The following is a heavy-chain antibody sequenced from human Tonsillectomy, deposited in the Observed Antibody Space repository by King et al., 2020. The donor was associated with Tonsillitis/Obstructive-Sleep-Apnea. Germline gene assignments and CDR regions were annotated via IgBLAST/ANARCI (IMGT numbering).Heavy chain of an antibody. CDR1: GFTFSNAW. D-gene: IGHD3-3*01. CDR2: IKSNIDGGTT. CDR3: TTEELRRCWSGYYTSFDC. Sequence: VQLVESGGGLVKPGGSLRLSCAASGFTFSNAWMSWVRQAPGKGLEWVGRIKSNIDGGTTEYAAPMKGRFTISRDDAKTTLYLQMNSLKTEDTAVYYCTTEELRRCWSGYYTSFDCWGQGTLVTVSS. V-gene: IGHV3-15*01. J-gene: IGHJ4*02.